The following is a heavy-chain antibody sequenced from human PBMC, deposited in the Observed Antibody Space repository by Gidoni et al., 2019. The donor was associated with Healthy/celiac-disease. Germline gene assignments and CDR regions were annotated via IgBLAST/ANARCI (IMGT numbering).Heavy chain of an antibody. CDR1: GGTFSSYA. CDR2: IIPLFGTA. D-gene: IGHD1-26*01. CDR3: AIIRSGSYYYYFDY. J-gene: IGHJ4*02. Sequence: QVQLVQSGAEVKKPGFAVKVYGKASGGTFSSYAISWVRQAPGQGLEWMGGIIPLFGTANYAQKFQGRVTIPADDSTSTAYMELSSLRSEDTAVYYCAIIRSGSYYYYFDYWGQGTLVTVSS. V-gene: IGHV1-69*01.